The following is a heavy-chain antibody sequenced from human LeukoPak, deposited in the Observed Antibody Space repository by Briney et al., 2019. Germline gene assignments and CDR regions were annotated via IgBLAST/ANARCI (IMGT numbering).Heavy chain of an antibody. CDR1: GGSISSGSYY. D-gene: IGHD4-11*01. CDR2: IYTSGST. CDR3: ARATVTLIDY. Sequence: TSQTLSLTCTVSGGSISSGSYYWSWIRQPAGKGLEWIGRIYTSGSTNYNPSLKSRVTISVDTSKHQFSLKLSSVTAADTAVYYCARATVTLIDYWGQGTLVTVSS. J-gene: IGHJ4*02. V-gene: IGHV4-61*02.